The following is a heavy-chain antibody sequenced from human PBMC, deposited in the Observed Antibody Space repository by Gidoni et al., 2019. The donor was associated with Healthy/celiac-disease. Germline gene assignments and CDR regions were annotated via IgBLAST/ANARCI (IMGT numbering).Heavy chain of an antibody. CDR3: ARFDYYYGMDV. CDR2: IKQDGSEK. J-gene: IGHJ6*02. V-gene: IGHV3-7*01. Sequence: EVQLVESGGGLVQPGGSLRLSCAASGVTFSSYWMSWVRQAPGKGLEWVANIKQDGSEKYYVDSVKGRFTISRDNAKNSLYLQMNSLRAEDTAVYYCARFDYYYGMDVWGQGTTVTVSS. CDR1: GVTFSSYW.